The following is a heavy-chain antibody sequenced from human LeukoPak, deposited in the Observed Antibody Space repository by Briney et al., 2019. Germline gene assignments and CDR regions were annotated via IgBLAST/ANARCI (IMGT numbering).Heavy chain of an antibody. CDR3: ARDAPFHDY. V-gene: IGHV3-30-3*01. Sequence: GGSLRLSCTASEFIFNDYPMHWVRQAPGKGLEWVAVISEDGINKFYADSVKGRFTISRDNSKNTLYVQMNSLRREDSAVYYCARDAPFHDYWGQGTLVTVSS. J-gene: IGHJ4*02. D-gene: IGHD2/OR15-2a*01. CDR2: ISEDGINK. CDR1: EFIFNDYP.